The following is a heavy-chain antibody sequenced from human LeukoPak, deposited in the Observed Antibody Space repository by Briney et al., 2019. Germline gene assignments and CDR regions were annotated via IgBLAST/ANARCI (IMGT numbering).Heavy chain of an antibody. D-gene: IGHD3-3*01. J-gene: IGHJ4*02. CDR2: INPNSGGT. V-gene: IGHV1-2*02. CDR1: GYTFTGYY. CDR3: ARSLETYYDFWSGYPPPNGVGY. Sequence: ASVKVSCKASGYTFTGYYMHWVRQAPGQGLEWMGWINPNSGGTNYAQKFQGRVTMTRDTSISTAYMELSRLRSDDTAVYYCARSLETYYDFWSGYPPPNGVGYWGQGTLVTVSS.